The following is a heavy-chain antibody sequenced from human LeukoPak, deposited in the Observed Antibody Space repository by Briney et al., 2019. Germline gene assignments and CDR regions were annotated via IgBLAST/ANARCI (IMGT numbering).Heavy chain of an antibody. CDR2: IYYSGST. J-gene: IGHJ4*02. CDR3: ASQDY. Sequence: SETLSLTCTVSGGSISSGSYYWGWIRQPPGKGLEWIGRIYYSGSTYYNPSLQSRVTISIDTSKNQFSLKLSSVTAADTAVYYCASQDYWGQGTLVTVSS. CDR1: GGSISSGSYY. V-gene: IGHV4-39*07.